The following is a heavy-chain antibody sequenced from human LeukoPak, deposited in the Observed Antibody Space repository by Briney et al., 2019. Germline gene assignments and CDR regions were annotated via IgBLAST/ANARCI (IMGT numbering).Heavy chain of an antibody. CDR2: IIPIFGTA. J-gene: IGHJ4*02. V-gene: IGHV1-69*13. Sequence: GASVKVSRKASGGTFSSYAISWVRQAPGQGLEWMGGIIPIFGTANYAQKFQGRVTITADESTSTAYMELSSLRSEDTAVYYCARTDSGSFTPLGYWGQGTLVTVSS. CDR1: GGTFSSYA. D-gene: IGHD1-26*01. CDR3: ARTDSGSFTPLGY.